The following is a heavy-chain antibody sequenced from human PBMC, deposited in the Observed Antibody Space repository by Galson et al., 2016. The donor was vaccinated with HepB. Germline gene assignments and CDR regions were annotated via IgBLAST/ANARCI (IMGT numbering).Heavy chain of an antibody. V-gene: IGHV1-18*01. J-gene: IGHJ6*02. CDR1: GYTFNSYG. D-gene: IGHD3-3*01. Sequence: SVKVSCKASGYTFNSYGMSWVRQAPGQGLEWMGWISAYNGDTEYAQKIQGRVTMTTDTSTSTAYMELRSLRSDDTAVYYCARDRRVGVAHDYYYGIDVWGQGTTVTVSS. CDR3: ARDRRVGVAHDYYYGIDV. CDR2: ISAYNGDT.